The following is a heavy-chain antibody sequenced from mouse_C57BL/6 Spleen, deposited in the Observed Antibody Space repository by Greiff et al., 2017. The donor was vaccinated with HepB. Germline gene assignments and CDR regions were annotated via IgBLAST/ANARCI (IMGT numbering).Heavy chain of an antibody. V-gene: IGHV1-55*01. CDR2: IYPGSGST. CDR3: AKTPSSSWDFDV. D-gene: IGHD1-1*01. J-gene: IGHJ1*03. CDR1: GYTFTSYW. Sequence: VQLQQPGAELVEPGASVKMSCKASGYTFTSYWITWVKQRPGQGLEWIGDIYPGSGSTNYNEKFKSKATLTVDTSSSTAYMQLSSLTSEDSAVYSCAKTPSSSWDFDVWGTGTTVTVSS.